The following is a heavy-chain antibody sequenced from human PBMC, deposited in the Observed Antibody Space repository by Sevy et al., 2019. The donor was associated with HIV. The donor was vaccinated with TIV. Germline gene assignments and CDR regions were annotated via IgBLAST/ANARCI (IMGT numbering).Heavy chain of an antibody. J-gene: IGHJ4*02. Sequence: GGSLRLSCAASGFTFSSYGMHWVRQAPGKGLEWVAVISYDGSNKYYADPVKGRFTISRDNSKNTLYLQMNSLRAEDTAVYYCAKDRIQLWLHDYWGQGTLVTVSS. D-gene: IGHD5-18*01. CDR1: GFTFSSYG. CDR2: ISYDGSNK. CDR3: AKDRIQLWLHDY. V-gene: IGHV3-30*18.